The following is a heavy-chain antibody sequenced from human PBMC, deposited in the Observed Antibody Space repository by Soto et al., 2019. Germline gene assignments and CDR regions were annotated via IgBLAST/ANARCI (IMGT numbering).Heavy chain of an antibody. CDR1: GGSISSGDYY. Sequence: SETLSLTCTVSGGSISSGDYYWSWIRQPPGKGLEWIGYIYYSGSTYYNPSLKSRVTISVDTSKNQFSLKLSSVTAADTAVYYCACFSACIVFVPAVDFRAQRTLVPVSA. CDR3: ACFSACIVFVPAVDF. D-gene: IGHD2-2*01. CDR2: IYYSGST. V-gene: IGHV4-30-4*01. J-gene: IGHJ4*01.